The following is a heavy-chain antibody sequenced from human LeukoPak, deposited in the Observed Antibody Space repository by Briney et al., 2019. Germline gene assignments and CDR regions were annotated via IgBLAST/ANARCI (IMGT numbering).Heavy chain of an antibody. Sequence: GGSLRLSCAASGLTISSYEMSWVRQAAGKGLEWISYISSSGSTIFYSDSVKGRFTISRDDAKSSLHLQMNSLTAEDTAVYYCARGGGRGDYNERYYFDYWGQGTLVTVSS. J-gene: IGHJ4*02. CDR1: GLTISSYE. D-gene: IGHD3-22*01. CDR3: ARGGGRGDYNERYYFDY. CDR2: ISSSGSTI. V-gene: IGHV3-48*03.